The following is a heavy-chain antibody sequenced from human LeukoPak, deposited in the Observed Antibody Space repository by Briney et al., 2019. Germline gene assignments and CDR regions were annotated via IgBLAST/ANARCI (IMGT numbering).Heavy chain of an antibody. CDR1: GFTFSNAW. V-gene: IGHV3-15*01. Sequence: GGSLRLSCAASGFTFSNAWMSWVRQAPGKGLEWVGRIKSKTDGGTRDYAAPVKGRFTISREDSKNRLYLQMNSLKPEDPAVYCCTTAMYYGSGSYYGINWFDPWGQGTLVTVSS. CDR2: IKSKTDGGTR. J-gene: IGHJ5*02. D-gene: IGHD3-10*01. CDR3: TTAMYYGSGSYYGINWFDP.